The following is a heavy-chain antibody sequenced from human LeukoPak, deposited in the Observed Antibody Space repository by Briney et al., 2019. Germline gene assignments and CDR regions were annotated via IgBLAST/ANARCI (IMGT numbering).Heavy chain of an antibody. CDR3: ARAGTVVPAAPLNP. D-gene: IGHD2-2*01. Sequence: ASVKVSCKASGYTFTSYGISWVRQAPGQGLEWMGWISAYNGNTNYAQKLQGRVTMTTDTSTSTAYMELRSLRSDDTAVYYCARAGTVVPAAPLNPCGQGTLVTVSS. CDR2: ISAYNGNT. CDR1: GYTFTSYG. J-gene: IGHJ5*02. V-gene: IGHV1-18*01.